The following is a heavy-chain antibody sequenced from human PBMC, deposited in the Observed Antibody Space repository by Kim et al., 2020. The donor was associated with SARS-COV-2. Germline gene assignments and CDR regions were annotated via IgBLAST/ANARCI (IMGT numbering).Heavy chain of an antibody. CDR3: TRVSTGSDN. D-gene: IGHD5-12*01. CDR2: FGTA. J-gene: IGHJ4*02. V-gene: IGHV1-69*01. Sequence: FGTANNAPKFQGRVTITADESTSTAYMELSSLTSEDTAVYYCTRVSTGSDNWGQGTLVTVSS.